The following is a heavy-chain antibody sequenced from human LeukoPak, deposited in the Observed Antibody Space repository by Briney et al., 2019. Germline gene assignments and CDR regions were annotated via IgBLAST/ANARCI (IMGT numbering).Heavy chain of an antibody. Sequence: ASVKVSCKASGYTFTSYGISWVRQAPGQGLEWMGWISAYNGNTNYAQKFQGRVTMTRDTSISTAYMELSRLRSDDTAVYYCAREIRYDFWSGYYSPLYYYYYMDVWGKGTTVTVSS. CDR3: AREIRYDFWSGYYSPLYYYYYMDV. J-gene: IGHJ6*03. V-gene: IGHV1-18*01. D-gene: IGHD3-3*01. CDR2: ISAYNGNT. CDR1: GYTFTSYG.